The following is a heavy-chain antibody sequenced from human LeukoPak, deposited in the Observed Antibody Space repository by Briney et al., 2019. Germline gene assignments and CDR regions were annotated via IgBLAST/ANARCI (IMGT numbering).Heavy chain of an antibody. D-gene: IGHD3-22*01. J-gene: IGHJ6*03. CDR2: ISSSGSTI. CDR3: AKDGGGYYPSYYYYMDV. CDR1: EFTFTDYY. V-gene: IGHV3-11*04. Sequence: PGGSLRLSCAASEFTFTDYYMSWIRQAPGKGLEWVSSISSSGSTIYYADSVKGRFTISRDNAKNSLYLQMNGLRAEDTAVYYCAKDGGGYYPSYYYYMDVWGKGTTVTISS.